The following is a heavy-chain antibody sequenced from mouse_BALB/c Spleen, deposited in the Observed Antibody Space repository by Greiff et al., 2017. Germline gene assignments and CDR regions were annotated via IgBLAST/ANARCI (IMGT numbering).Heavy chain of an antibody. D-gene: IGHD2-4*01. CDR1: GFTFRSYA. J-gene: IGHJ2*01. V-gene: IGHV5-9-3*01. CDR2: ISSGGSYT. Sequence: EVQLVESGGGLVKPGGSLKLSCAASGFTFRSYAMSWVRQTPEKRLEWVATISSGGSYTYYPDSVKGRFTISRDNAKNTLYLQMSSLRSEDTAMYYCARQDGRMITTGDYFDYWGQGTTLTVSS. CDR3: ARQDGRMITTGDYFDY.